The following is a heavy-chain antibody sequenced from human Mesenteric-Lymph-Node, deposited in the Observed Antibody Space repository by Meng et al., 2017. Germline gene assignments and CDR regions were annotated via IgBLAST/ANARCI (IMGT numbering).Heavy chain of an antibody. D-gene: IGHD3-22*01. J-gene: IGHJ4*01. V-gene: IGHV4-31*03. CDR1: GGSISSGGHS. Sequence: VHLPASGPGLVKPSQTLSLTFTVSGGSISSGGHSRSWIRQHPAKGLEWIAYIYYSGSTYYNPSLKSRVILSVDTSKNQFSLKLSSVTAADTAVYYCARVDSSGYFLDYWGQGTLVTVSS. CDR3: ARVDSSGYFLDY. CDR2: IYYSGST.